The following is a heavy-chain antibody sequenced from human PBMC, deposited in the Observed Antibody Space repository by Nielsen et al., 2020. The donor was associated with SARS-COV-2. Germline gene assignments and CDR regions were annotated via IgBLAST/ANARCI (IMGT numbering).Heavy chain of an antibody. Sequence: GESLKISCAASGFTFSSYGMHWVRQAPGKGLEWVAVISYDGSNKYYADSVKGRFTISRDNSKNTLYLQMNSLRAEDTAVYYCAKDRGYSNYYGMDVWGQGTTVTVSS. CDR1: GFTFSSYG. CDR3: AKDRGYSNYYGMDV. J-gene: IGHJ6*02. V-gene: IGHV3-30*18. D-gene: IGHD5-18*01. CDR2: ISYDGSNK.